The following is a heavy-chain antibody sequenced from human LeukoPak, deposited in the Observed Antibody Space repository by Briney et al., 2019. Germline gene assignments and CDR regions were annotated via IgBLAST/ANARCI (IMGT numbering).Heavy chain of an antibody. V-gene: IGHV4-59*01. CDR2: IYYTGST. CDR3: ERVYQSAEYYFDY. Sequence: SETLSLTCTVSGGSIDSYYWSWIRQPPGKGLEWIGYIYYTGSTEYHPSLKSRVTISLNTSKKQSSLKLTSVTAADTAVYYCERVYQSAEYYFDYWGQGNLVSVSS. CDR1: GGSIDSYY. D-gene: IGHD2-2*01. J-gene: IGHJ4*02.